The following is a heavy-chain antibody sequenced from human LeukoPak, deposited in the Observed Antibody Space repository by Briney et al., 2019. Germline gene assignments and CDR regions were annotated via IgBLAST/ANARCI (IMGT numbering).Heavy chain of an antibody. Sequence: SETLSRTCTVSGGSVRSGSYYWSWIRQPPGKGLEWIGYIYYSGSTNYNPSLKSRVTISVDTSKNQFSLKLSSVTAADTAVYYCARVTYSSGWPLFDYWGQGTLVTVSS. CDR2: IYYSGST. D-gene: IGHD6-19*01. CDR1: GGSVRSGSYY. V-gene: IGHV4-61*01. CDR3: ARVTYSSGWPLFDY. J-gene: IGHJ4*02.